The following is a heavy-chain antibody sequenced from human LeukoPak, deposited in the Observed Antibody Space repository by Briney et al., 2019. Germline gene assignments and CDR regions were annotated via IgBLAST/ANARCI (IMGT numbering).Heavy chain of an antibody. Sequence: GGSLRLSCAASEFTFSSSSMNWVRQAPGKGLERISYIGSSSSTIYYADSVKGRFTISRDNAKNSLYLQMNSLRAEDTAVYYRAREYTSDAFDIWGQGTLVTVSS. D-gene: IGHD5-18*01. CDR2: IGSSSSTI. J-gene: IGHJ3*02. CDR1: EFTFSSSS. V-gene: IGHV3-48*04. CDR3: AREYTSDAFDI.